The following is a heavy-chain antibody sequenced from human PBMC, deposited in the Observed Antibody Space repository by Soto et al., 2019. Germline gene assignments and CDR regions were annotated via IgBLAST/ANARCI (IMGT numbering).Heavy chain of an antibody. Sequence: GGSLRLSCAASGSTFSIYAMHWVRQAPGKGLEFISVISSNGGSTHYASSVKGRFTISRDNSKNTLYLEMGSLRADDTAMYYCARDLRAGGDYWGQGTLVTVSS. CDR1: GSTFSIYA. V-gene: IGHV3-64*01. D-gene: IGHD1-26*01. CDR2: ISSNGGST. J-gene: IGHJ4*02. CDR3: ARDLRAGGDY.